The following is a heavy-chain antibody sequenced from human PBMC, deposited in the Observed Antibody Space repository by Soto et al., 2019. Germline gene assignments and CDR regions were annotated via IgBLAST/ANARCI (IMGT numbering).Heavy chain of an antibody. Sequence: GASVKVSCKASGYTFHNYGVNWVRQAPRHGLEWMGRISAYNYNTHYAQNFEGRVTMTKDTSTSTAYMELRSLRSDDTAVYYCASSGHKKIYYYGMDVWGQGATLNLSS. D-gene: IGHD3-10*01. V-gene: IGHV1-18*01. J-gene: IGHJ6*02. CDR1: GYTFHNYG. CDR2: ISAYNYNT. CDR3: ASSGHKKIYYYGMDV.